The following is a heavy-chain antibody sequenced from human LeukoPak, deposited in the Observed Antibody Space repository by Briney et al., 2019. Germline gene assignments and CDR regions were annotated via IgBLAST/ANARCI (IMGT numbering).Heavy chain of an antibody. D-gene: IGHD6-19*01. CDR3: AKDIVGAVAGTFDY. CDR1: GFTFDDYA. J-gene: IGHJ4*02. V-gene: IGHV3-9*01. CDR2: ISWNSGSI. Sequence: SLLLSCAASGFTFDDYAMHWVRQAPGKGLEWVSGISWNSGSIGYADSVKGRFTISRDNAKNSLYLQMNSLRAEDTALYYCAKDIVGAVAGTFDYWGQGTLVTVSS.